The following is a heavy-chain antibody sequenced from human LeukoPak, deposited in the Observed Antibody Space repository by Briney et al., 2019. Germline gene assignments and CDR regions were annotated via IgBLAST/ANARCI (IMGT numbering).Heavy chain of an antibody. CDR2: IYYSGST. J-gene: IGHJ5*02. D-gene: IGHD2-15*01. CDR3: ARSSGRSAWFDP. Sequence: KPSETLSLTCIASGGSISTYFWSWIRQPPGKGPEWIGYIYYSGSTSYNPSLKSRVTISVDTSKNQFSLKLSSVTAADTAVYFCARSSGRSAWFDPWGQGTLVTVSS. CDR1: GGSISTYF. V-gene: IGHV4-59*01.